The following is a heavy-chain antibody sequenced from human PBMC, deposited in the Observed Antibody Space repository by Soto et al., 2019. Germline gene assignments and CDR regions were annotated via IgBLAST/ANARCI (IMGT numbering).Heavy chain of an antibody. J-gene: IGHJ5*01. D-gene: IGHD6-6*01. CDR2: ISGSGGSA. Sequence: GSLRLSCAASGFTFRSYAMSCVRQAPGKGLEWVSAISGSGGSAYHADSVEGRLTTSRDNSKNTLYLQMNSLRVEDTAVYFCAKELQLVESWGQGTLVTVSS. V-gene: IGHV3-23*01. CDR3: AKELQLVES. CDR1: GFTFRSYA.